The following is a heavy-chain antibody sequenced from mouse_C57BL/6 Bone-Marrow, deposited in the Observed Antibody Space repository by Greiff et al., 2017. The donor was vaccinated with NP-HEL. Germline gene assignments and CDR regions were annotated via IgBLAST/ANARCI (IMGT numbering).Heavy chain of an antibody. CDR2: IWSDGST. Sequence: VKLVESGPGLVAPSQSLSITCTVSGFSLTSYGVHWVRQPPGKGLEWLVVIWSDGSTTYNSALKSRLSISKDNSKSQVFLKMNSLQTDDTAMYYCARHWYYGSSYYYAMDYWGQGTSVTVSS. CDR1: GFSLTSYG. J-gene: IGHJ4*01. CDR3: ARHWYYGSSYYYAMDY. D-gene: IGHD1-1*01. V-gene: IGHV2-6-1*01.